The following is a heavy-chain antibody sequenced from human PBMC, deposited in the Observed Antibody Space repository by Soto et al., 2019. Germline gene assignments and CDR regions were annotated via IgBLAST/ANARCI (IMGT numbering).Heavy chain of an antibody. J-gene: IGHJ1*01. CDR1: GFTFSSYA. D-gene: IGHD4-17*01. CDR3: AKDSTVTTFSETFQH. CDR2: ISGSGGST. Sequence: GGSLRLSCAASGFTFSSYAMGWVRQAPGKGLEWVSAISGSGGSTYYADSVKGRFTISRDNSKNTLCLQMNSLRAEDTAVYYCAKDSTVTTFSETFQHWGQGTLVTVSS. V-gene: IGHV3-23*01.